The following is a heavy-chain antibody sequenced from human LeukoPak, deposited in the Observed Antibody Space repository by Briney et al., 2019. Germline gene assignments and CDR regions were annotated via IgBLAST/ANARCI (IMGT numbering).Heavy chain of an antibody. CDR2: ISGGTT. Sequence: PGQSLRLSRTASGFTFGDYLMSWFRQAPGKGLEWIGFISGGTTEYAASVKGRFTISRDDSTSIAYLQMNSLTTEDTAVYYCSRGSGWLSVYWGQGTLVTVSS. CDR1: GFTFGDYL. J-gene: IGHJ4*02. CDR3: SRGSGWLSVY. D-gene: IGHD6-19*01. V-gene: IGHV3-49*03.